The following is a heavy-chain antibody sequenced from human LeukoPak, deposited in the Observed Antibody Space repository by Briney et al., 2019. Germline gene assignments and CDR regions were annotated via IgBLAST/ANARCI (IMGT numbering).Heavy chain of an antibody. CDR1: GYTFTSYG. J-gene: IGHJ5*02. D-gene: IGHD2-15*01. CDR3: ARGGVGHCSGGSCPTSWFDP. CDR2: ISAYNGNT. Sequence: ASVKVSCKASGYTFTSYGISWVRQAPGQGLEWMGWISAYNGNTNYAQNLQGRVTMTTDTSTSTAYMELRSLRSDDTAVYYCARGGVGHCSGGSCPTSWFDPWGQGTLVTVSS. V-gene: IGHV1-18*01.